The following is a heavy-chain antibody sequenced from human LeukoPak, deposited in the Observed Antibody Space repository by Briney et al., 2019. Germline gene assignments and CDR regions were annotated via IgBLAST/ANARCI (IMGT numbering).Heavy chain of an antibody. Sequence: GGSLKLSCAASGFTFSGSAIHWVRQSSGKGLQWVGQIDKKDKGYATATAYAASVKGRFTISRDDSINTAYLQMKSLKTEDTALYYCTRDSGTYNWFDPWGQGTLVTVSS. CDR3: TRDSGTYNWFDP. D-gene: IGHD1-26*01. CDR1: GFTFSGSA. V-gene: IGHV3-73*01. CDR2: IDKKDKGYATAT. J-gene: IGHJ5*02.